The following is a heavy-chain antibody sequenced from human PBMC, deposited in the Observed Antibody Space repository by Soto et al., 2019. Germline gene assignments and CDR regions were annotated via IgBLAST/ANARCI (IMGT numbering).Heavy chain of an antibody. Sequence: PGGSLRLSCAVSGFTVSSSYMAWVRQAPGRGLEWVSLIYSAGSTYYADSVKGRFTISRDNSKNTLYLQMNSLRAEDTAVYYCARDRSSGSYYGGLGPWGQGTLVTVSS. CDR1: GFTVSSSY. D-gene: IGHD3-10*01. V-gene: IGHV3-66*01. CDR3: ARDRSSGSYYGGLGP. CDR2: IYSAGST. J-gene: IGHJ5*02.